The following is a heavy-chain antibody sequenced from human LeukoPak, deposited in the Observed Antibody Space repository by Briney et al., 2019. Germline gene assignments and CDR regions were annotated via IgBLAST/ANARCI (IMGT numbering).Heavy chain of an antibody. V-gene: IGHV3-9*03. CDR3: AKASADWYFDL. CDR1: GFNFNDYA. D-gene: IGHD2-2*01. Sequence: GRSLRLSCAASGFNFNDYAMHWVRQAPGKGLEWVSGISWNSGTVAYADSVKGRFTISRDNPKKSLYLQMNSLRAEDMALYYCAKASADWYFDLWGRGTLVTVSS. CDR2: ISWNSGTV. J-gene: IGHJ2*01.